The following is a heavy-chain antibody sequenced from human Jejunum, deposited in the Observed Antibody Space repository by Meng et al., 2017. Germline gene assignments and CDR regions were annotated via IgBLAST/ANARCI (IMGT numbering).Heavy chain of an antibody. Sequence: GESLKISCAASGFTFSFNNYAMTWVRQAPGKGLEWVSSISAGSGSTYYADSVKGRFTISRDDSKDTLYLQMNSLRAEDTAVYYCAKDLYEYIWGNYDYWGQGTLVTVSS. CDR2: ISAGSGST. CDR3: AKDLYEYIWGNYDY. V-gene: IGHV3-23*01. J-gene: IGHJ4*02. CDR1: GFTFSFNNYA. D-gene: IGHD3-16*01.